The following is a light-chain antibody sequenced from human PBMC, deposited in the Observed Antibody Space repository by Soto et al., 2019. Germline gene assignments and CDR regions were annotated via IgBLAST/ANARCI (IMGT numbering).Light chain of an antibody. CDR2: GNS. Sequence: QSVLTQPPSVSGAPGQRVTISCTVSSSNIGAGYDVHWYQQLPGTAPKLLIYGNSNRPSGVPDRFSGSKSGTSASLAITGLQAEYEADYDCQSYDSSLSVWVFGGGTKLTVL. V-gene: IGLV1-40*01. CDR3: QSYDSSLSVWV. CDR1: SSNIGAGYD. J-gene: IGLJ3*02.